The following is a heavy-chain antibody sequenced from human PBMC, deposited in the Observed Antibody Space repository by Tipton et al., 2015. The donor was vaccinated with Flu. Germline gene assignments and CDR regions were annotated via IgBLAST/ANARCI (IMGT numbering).Heavy chain of an antibody. CDR2: IYYSGST. CDR3: ARDPGSRMFDP. V-gene: IGHV4-39*07. D-gene: IGHD6-13*01. CDR1: GGSISSSNYY. J-gene: IGHJ5*02. Sequence: TLSLTCTVSGGSISSSNYYWGWIRQPPGKGLEWIGSIYYSGSTYHNPSLKSRVTISVDTSKNQFSLKLTSVTAADTAVYYCARDPGSRMFDPWGQGTLVTVSS.